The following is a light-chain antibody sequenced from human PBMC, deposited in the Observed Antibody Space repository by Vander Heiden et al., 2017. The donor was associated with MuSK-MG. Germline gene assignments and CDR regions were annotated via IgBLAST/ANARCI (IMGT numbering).Light chain of an antibody. V-gene: IGKV3-11*01. CDR2: DAS. J-gene: IGKJ2*01. Sequence: EIVLTQSPATLSLSPGERATLSCRASQSVSSYLAWYQQKPGQAPRLLIYDASNRATGSPARFSGSGYGTDFTLTISSREPEDFAVYYCQQHSNWPPYTFGQGTKLXIK. CDR1: QSVSSY. CDR3: QQHSNWPPYT.